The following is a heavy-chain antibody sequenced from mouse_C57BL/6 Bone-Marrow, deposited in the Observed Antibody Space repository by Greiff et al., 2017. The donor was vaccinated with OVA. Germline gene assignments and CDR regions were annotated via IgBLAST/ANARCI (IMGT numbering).Heavy chain of an antibody. Sequence: EVHLVESGGGLVQPGGSLSLSCAASGFTFTDYYMSWVRQPPGKALEWLGFIRNKANGYTTEYSASVKGRFTISRDNSQSILYLQMNALRAEDSATYYCAHTVVSAMDYWGQGTSVTVSS. CDR2: IRNKANGYTT. CDR1: GFTFTDYY. CDR3: AHTVVSAMDY. D-gene: IGHD1-1*01. J-gene: IGHJ4*01. V-gene: IGHV7-3*01.